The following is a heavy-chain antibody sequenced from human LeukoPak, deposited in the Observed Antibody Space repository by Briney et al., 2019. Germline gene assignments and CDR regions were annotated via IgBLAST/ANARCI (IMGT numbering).Heavy chain of an antibody. D-gene: IGHD3-10*01. Sequence: PGGSLRLSCAASGLTFSSYSMNWVRQAPGKGLEWVSYVSSSSSTIYYADSVKGRFTISRDNAKNSLYLQMNSLRDEDTAVYYCATDLTHYGSGSYYNGFDYWGQGTLVTVSS. CDR3: ATDLTHYGSGSYYNGFDY. CDR2: VSSSSSTI. J-gene: IGHJ4*02. CDR1: GLTFSSYS. V-gene: IGHV3-48*02.